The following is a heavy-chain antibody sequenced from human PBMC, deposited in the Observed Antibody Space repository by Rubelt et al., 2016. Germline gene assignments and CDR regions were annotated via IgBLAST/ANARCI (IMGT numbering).Heavy chain of an antibody. V-gene: IGHV4-34*01. CDR3: ASQRGYSRGRH. CDR2: INHSGRT. Sequence: QVQLQQWGAGLLKPSETLSLTCAVYGGSFSGYYWSWIRQPPGKGLGWIGKINHSGRTNYNPSLKSRVPISVATSKNQSSRKRSSVTAADTAVYYCASQRGYSRGRHWGQGTLVTVSS. CDR1: GGSFSGYY. J-gene: IGHJ4*02. D-gene: IGHD6-19*01.